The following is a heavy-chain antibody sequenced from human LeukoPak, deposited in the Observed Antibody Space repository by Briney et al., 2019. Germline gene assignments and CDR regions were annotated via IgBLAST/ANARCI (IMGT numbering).Heavy chain of an antibody. Sequence: SETLSLTCTVSGGPTTSYYWNWIRQPPPKGLERIGYIYYSLSTNYNPSLNIRVTISVDTSKHQLSLKLSSLTAADTAVYYCARDTSGYRRGSFDYWGQGTLVTVSS. CDR3: ARDTSGYRRGSFDY. J-gene: IGHJ4*02. CDR2: IYYSLST. CDR1: GGPTTSYY. V-gene: IGHV4-59*01. D-gene: IGHD3-22*01.